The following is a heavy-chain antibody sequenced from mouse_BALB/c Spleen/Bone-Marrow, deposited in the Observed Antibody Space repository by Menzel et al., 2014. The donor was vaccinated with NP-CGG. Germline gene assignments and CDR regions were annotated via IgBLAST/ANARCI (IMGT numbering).Heavy chain of an antibody. CDR3: AISRYGSYCGY. D-gene: IGHD2-12*01. CDR2: IYTGTVNT. J-gene: IGHJ2*01. CDR1: NYTFTTYY. Sequence: QVQLQQSGPELVKPGASVRISCKASNYTFTTYYIYWVRQRPGQGLEWIGWIYTGTVNTKYNEKFKAKVTLTADNSSSTAYMQLSSLTAEDAAGEFCAISRYGSYCGYWGQGTPLTVAS. V-gene: IGHV1S56*01.